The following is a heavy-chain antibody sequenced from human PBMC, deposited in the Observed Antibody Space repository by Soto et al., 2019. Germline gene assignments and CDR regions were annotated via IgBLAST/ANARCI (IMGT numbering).Heavy chain of an antibody. D-gene: IGHD6-19*01. V-gene: IGHV3-74*01. Sequence: EVQLVESGGGLVQPGGSLRLSCAASGFTFSSYWMHWVRQVPGKGLVWVSRIHFDGSTTHYADSVKGRFTISRDNAKNTVSLQMNILRAEDTAVYYCARDAYISGYYQFVYWGQGTLVTVSS. J-gene: IGHJ4*02. CDR3: ARDAYISGYYQFVY. CDR2: IHFDGSTT. CDR1: GFTFSSYW.